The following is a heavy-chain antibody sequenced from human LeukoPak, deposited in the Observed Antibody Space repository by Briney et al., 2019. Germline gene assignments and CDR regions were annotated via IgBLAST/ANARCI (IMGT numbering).Heavy chain of an antibody. D-gene: IGHD6-6*01. Sequence: GGSLRLSCAASGFIFSSYWMHWVRQAPGKGLVWVSRINSDGSSTSYADSVKGRFTISRDNAKNTMYLQMNSLRAEDTAVYYCASGLSSIAARNAFDIWGQGTMVTVSS. J-gene: IGHJ3*02. CDR1: GFIFSSYW. V-gene: IGHV3-74*01. CDR2: INSDGSST. CDR3: ASGLSSIAARNAFDI.